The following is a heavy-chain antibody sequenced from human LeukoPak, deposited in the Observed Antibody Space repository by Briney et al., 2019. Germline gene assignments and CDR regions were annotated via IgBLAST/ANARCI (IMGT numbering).Heavy chain of an antibody. D-gene: IGHD5-12*01. CDR1: GFTFSGYE. V-gene: IGHV3-48*03. J-gene: IGHJ4*02. Sequence: QPGGSLRLSCAASGFTFSGYEMNWVRQAPGKGLEWVSYISSSGSTIYYADSVKGRFTISRDNAKNSLYLQMNSLRAEDTAVYYCARVGVLASYFDYWGQGTLVTVSS. CDR3: ARVGVLASYFDY. CDR2: ISSSGSTI.